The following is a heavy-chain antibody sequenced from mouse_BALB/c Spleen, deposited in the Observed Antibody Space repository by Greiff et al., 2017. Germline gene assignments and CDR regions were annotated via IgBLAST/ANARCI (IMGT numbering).Heavy chain of an antibody. D-gene: IGHD2-3*01. J-gene: IGHJ2*01. V-gene: IGHV3-2*02. CDR1: GYSITSDYA. CDR2: ISYSGST. CDR3: ARYDGFFDY. Sequence: EVMLVESGPGLVKPSQSLSLTCTVTGYSITSDYAWNWIRQFPGNKLEWMGYISYSGSTSYNPSLKSRISITRDTSKNQFFLQLNSVTTEDTATYYCARYDGFFDYWGQGTTLTVSS.